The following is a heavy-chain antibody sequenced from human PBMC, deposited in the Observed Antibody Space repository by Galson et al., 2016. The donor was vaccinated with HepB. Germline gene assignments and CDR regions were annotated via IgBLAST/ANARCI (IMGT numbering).Heavy chain of an antibody. CDR2: INHIGST. D-gene: IGHD1-26*01. CDR1: GGSFSGYY. Sequence: SETLSLTCGVYGGSFSGYYWTWIRQSPGKGLEWIGDINHIGSTNYNPSLKSRVTISVDTSKNQFSLKLNSVAAADTALYYCARGRAPHRGNNWIPGWFDPWGQGTLVTVSS. J-gene: IGHJ5*02. V-gene: IGHV4-34*01. CDR3: ARGRAPHRGNNWIPGWFDP.